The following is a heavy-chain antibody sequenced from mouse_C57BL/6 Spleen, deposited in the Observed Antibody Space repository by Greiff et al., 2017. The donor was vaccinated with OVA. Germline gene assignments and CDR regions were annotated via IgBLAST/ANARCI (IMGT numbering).Heavy chain of an antibody. CDR3: ARYGNSSGFYAMDY. V-gene: IGHV1-59*01. Sequence: QVQLQQPGAELVRPGTSVKLSCKASGYTFTSYWMHWVKQRPGQGLEWIGVIDPSDSYTNYNQKFKGKATLTVDTSSSTAYMQLSSLTSEDSAVYYGARYGNSSGFYAMDYWGQGTSVTVSS. CDR1: GYTFTSYW. D-gene: IGHD3-2*02. J-gene: IGHJ4*01. CDR2: IDPSDSYT.